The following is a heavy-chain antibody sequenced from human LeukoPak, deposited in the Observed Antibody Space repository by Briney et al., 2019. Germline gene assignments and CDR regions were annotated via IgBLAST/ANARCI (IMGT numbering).Heavy chain of an antibody. CDR1: GFTFSSYS. Sequence: GGSLRLSCAASGFTFSSYSMYWVRQAPGKGLEWVSSISSSSYIYYADSVKGRFTISRDNAKNSLYLQMNSLRAEDTAVYYCARVRGSTWLQSHIVDYWGQGTLVTVSS. D-gene: IGHD5-24*01. CDR2: ISSSSYI. J-gene: IGHJ4*02. CDR3: ARVRGSTWLQSHIVDY. V-gene: IGHV3-21*01.